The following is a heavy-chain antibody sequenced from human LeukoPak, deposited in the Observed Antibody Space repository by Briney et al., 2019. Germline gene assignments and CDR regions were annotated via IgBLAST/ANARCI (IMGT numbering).Heavy chain of an antibody. CDR1: GFTFGSYE. J-gene: IGHJ6*02. V-gene: IGHV3-48*03. Sequence: GGSLRLSCAASGFTFGSYEMVWVRQAPGKGLEWLSYISSSASTIYFADSVKGRFTISRDNAKNSLYLQMNSLRAEDTAVYYCVRDRSMDVWGQGTTVIVSS. CDR2: ISSSASTI. CDR3: VRDRSMDV.